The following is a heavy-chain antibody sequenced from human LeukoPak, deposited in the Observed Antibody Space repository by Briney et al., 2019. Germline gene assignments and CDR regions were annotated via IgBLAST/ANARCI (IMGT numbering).Heavy chain of an antibody. CDR2: ISGSGTTM. J-gene: IGHJ3*02. CDR3: GRDFGLTGTKRSFDI. Sequence: GGSLRLSCAAYGFTFSDYYMGWIRQAPGKGLEWLSYISGSGTTMYYADSVKGRFTISRDNAKNSLDLQMNSLRAEDTAVYYCGRDFGLTGTKRSFDIWGQGTMVTVSS. CDR1: GFTFSDYY. D-gene: IGHD1-7*01. V-gene: IGHV3-11*01.